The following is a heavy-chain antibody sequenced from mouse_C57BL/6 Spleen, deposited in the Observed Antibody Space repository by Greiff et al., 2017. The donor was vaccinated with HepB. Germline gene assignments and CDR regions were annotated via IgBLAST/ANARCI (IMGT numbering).Heavy chain of an antibody. CDR3: ARQTQLYYFDY. V-gene: IGHV5-12*01. Sequence: EVQLVESGGGLVQPGGSLKLSCAASGFTFSDYYMYWVRQTPKKSLEWVAYISNGGGNTYYPDNVKDRFTMSIDNANSTPYLQMSRLTSEDTAMYYCARQTQLYYFDYWGQGTTLTVSS. J-gene: IGHJ2*01. CDR2: ISNGGGNT. CDR1: GFTFSDYY. D-gene: IGHD3-1*01.